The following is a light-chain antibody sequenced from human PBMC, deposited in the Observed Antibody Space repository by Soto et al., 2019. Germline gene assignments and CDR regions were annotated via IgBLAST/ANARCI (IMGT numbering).Light chain of an antibody. CDR2: GAS. CDR1: QSIGSN. V-gene: IGKV3-15*01. J-gene: IGKJ3*01. Sequence: ETVMTQSPATLSVSPGERATLSCRASQSIGSNLAWFQQKPGQAPRLLIYGASTRATGIPARFSGSGSGTEFTLTISSLQSEDSAVYYCQQYNYWPPFTFGPGTKLDIK. CDR3: QQYNYWPPFT.